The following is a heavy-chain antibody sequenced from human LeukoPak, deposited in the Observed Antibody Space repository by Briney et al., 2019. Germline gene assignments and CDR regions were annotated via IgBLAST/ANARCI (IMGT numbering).Heavy chain of an antibody. Sequence: ASVKVSCKASGGTFSSYAISWVRQAPGQGLEWMGGIIPIFGTANYAQKLQGRVTMTTDTSTSTAYMELRSLRSDDTAVYYCARSWFNWNYDYYYMDVWGKGTTVTVSS. J-gene: IGHJ6*03. V-gene: IGHV1-69*05. CDR3: ARSWFNWNYDYYYMDV. D-gene: IGHD1-20*01. CDR1: GGTFSSYA. CDR2: IIPIFGTA.